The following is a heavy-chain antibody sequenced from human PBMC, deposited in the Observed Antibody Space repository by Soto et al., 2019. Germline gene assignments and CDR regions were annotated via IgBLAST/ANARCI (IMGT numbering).Heavy chain of an antibody. V-gene: IGHV1-18*01. D-gene: IGHD3-10*01. CDR1: GYTFTSYG. CDR3: ARDKGDGSGSYYGY. J-gene: IGHJ4*02. CDR2: ISAYNGNT. Sequence: QVQLVQSGAEVKKPGASVKVSCKASGYTFTSYGISWVRQAPGQGLEWMGWISAYNGNTNYAQKLQGRVTMTTDTTTSTAKVELRSLRSDDTAVYYGARDKGDGSGSYYGYWGQGTMVTVSS.